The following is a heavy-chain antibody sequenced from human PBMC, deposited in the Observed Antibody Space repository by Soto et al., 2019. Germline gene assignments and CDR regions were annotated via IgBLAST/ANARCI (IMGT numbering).Heavy chain of an antibody. D-gene: IGHD3-22*01. J-gene: IGHJ4*02. CDR1: GYTLTELS. Sequence: GASVKVSCKVSGYTLTELSMHWVRQAPGKGLEWMGGFDPDNGDTKYAQRMQGRVTLTTDRATSTAYMELRSLRSDDTAVYYCARDRSYYYDSSGYPFDYWGQGSLVTVSS. CDR3: ARDRSYYYDSSGYPFDY. V-gene: IGHV1-24*01. CDR2: FDPDNGDT.